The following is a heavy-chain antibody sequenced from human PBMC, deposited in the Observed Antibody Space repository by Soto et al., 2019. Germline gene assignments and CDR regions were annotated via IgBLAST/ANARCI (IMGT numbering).Heavy chain of an antibody. J-gene: IGHJ3*02. Sequence: GGSLRLSCAASGFTFSSYAMHWVRQAPGKGLEWVAVISYDGSNKYYADSVKGRFTISRDNSKNTLYLQMNSLRAEDTAVYYCAREKGSSWHGAFDIWGQGTMVTVSS. CDR3: AREKGSSWHGAFDI. D-gene: IGHD6-13*01. V-gene: IGHV3-30-3*01. CDR1: GFTFSSYA. CDR2: ISYDGSNK.